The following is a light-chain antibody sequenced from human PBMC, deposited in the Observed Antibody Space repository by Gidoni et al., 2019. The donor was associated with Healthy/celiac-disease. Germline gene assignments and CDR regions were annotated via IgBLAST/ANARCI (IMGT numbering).Light chain of an antibody. CDR2: GAS. Sequence: IVLTQPPGTLSLSPGERATLSCRASQSVSSSYLAWYQQKPGQAPRLLIYGASSRATGIPDRFSGSGSGTDFTLTISRLEPEDFAVYYWQQYGSSLYTFGQGTKLEIK. J-gene: IGKJ2*01. CDR3: QQYGSSLYT. V-gene: IGKV3-20*01. CDR1: QSVSSSY.